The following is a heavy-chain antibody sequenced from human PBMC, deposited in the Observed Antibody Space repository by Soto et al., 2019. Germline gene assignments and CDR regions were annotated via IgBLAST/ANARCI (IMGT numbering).Heavy chain of an antibody. V-gene: IGHV3-30*03. CDR2: ISYDGSNK. J-gene: IGHJ4*02. D-gene: IGHD6-13*01. CDR1: GFTFSTYG. Sequence: PGGSLRLSCAASGFTFSTYGMHWVRQAPGKGLEWVAVISYDGSNKYYADSVKGRFTISRDNSKNTLYLQMDSLRAEDRAVFYCAPSFGCGLGLIAAPGPYFNYWGQGTLVPVSS. CDR3: APSFGCGLGLIAAPGPYFNY.